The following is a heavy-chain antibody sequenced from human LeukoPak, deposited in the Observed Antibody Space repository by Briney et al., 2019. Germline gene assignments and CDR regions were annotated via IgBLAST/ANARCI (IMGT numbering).Heavy chain of an antibody. Sequence: GGSLRLSCAASGFTFSDYWMHWVRQAPGKGLVWVSRINSDGRNIRYADSVKGRFTISRDNAKNTLYLQMNSPTPEDTAVYYCAREGALGYGHYTYDYWGQGTLVTVSS. V-gene: IGHV3-74*01. J-gene: IGHJ4*02. CDR2: INSDGRNI. D-gene: IGHD4-17*01. CDR1: GFTFSDYW. CDR3: AREGALGYGHYTYDY.